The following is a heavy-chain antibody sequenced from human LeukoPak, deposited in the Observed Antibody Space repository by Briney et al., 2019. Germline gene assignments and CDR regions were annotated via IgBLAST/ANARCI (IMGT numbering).Heavy chain of an antibody. V-gene: IGHV1-69*01. D-gene: IGHD5-12*01. CDR3: ARGTDIVATHDAFDI. Sequence: SVKVSCKASGGTFSSYAISWVRQAPGQGLEWMGGIIPIFGTANYAQKFQGRVTITADESTSTAYMELSSLRSEDTAVYYCARGTDIVATHDAFDIWGQGTMVTVSS. CDR1: GGTFSSYA. J-gene: IGHJ3*02. CDR2: IIPIFGTA.